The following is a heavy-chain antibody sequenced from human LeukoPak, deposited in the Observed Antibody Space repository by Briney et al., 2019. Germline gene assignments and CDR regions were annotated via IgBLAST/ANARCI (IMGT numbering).Heavy chain of an antibody. CDR3: AKSSSSSWYWYYGMDV. J-gene: IGHJ6*02. D-gene: IGHD6-13*01. V-gene: IGHV3-30*18. CDR2: ISYDGSNK. Sequence: PGRPLRLSCAASGFTFSSYGMHWVRQAPGKGLEWVAVISYDGSNKYYADSVKGRFTISRDNSKNTLYLQMNSLRAEDTAVYYCAKSSSSSWYWYYGMDVWGQGTTVTVSS. CDR1: GFTFSSYG.